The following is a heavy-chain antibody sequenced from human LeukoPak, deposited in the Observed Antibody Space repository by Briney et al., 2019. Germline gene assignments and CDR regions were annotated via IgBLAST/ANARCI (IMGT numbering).Heavy chain of an antibody. J-gene: IGHJ4*02. CDR3: AKDLFSGSGRAGNMDV. CDR2: ISALFPNT. Sequence: GGSLRLSCAASGFTFDNYVMAWFRQAPGKGLGWVSTISALFPNTYSADSVKGRFIISRDNSKSTLYLQINSLRAEDTAIYYCAKDLFSGSGRAGNMDVWGQGALVTVSS. D-gene: IGHD3-10*01. V-gene: IGHV3-23*01. CDR1: GFTFDNYV.